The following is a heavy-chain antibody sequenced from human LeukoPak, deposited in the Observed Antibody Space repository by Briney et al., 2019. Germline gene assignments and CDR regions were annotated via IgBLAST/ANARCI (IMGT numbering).Heavy chain of an antibody. CDR2: ISSNGGST. V-gene: IGHV3-64D*06. CDR3: VKGSGATTARGDV. J-gene: IGHJ6*04. CDR1: GFTFSSYA. D-gene: IGHD5-12*01. Sequence: PGGSLRLSCSASGFTFSSYAMHWVRQAPGKGLEYVSAISSNGGSTYYADSVKGRFTISRDNSKNTLYLQMSSLRAEDTAMYYCVKGSGATTARGDVWGKGTTVTVSS.